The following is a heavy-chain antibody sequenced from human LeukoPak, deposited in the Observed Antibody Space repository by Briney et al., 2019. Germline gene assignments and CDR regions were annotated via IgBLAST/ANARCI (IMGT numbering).Heavy chain of an antibody. V-gene: IGHV4-34*01. CDR2: INHSGST. Sequence: SETLSLTCAVYGGSFSGYYWSWIRQPPGKGLEWIGEINHSGSTNYNPSLKSRVTISVDTSKNQFSLKLSSVTAADTAVYYCARAAYSSSDAYYYMDVWGKGTTVTVSS. J-gene: IGHJ6*03. D-gene: IGHD6-6*01. CDR1: GGSFSGYY. CDR3: ARAAYSSSDAYYYMDV.